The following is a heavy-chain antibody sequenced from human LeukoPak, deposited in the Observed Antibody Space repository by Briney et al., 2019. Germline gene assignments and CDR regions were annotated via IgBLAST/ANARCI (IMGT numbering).Heavy chain of an antibody. CDR2: MNPNSGNT. J-gene: IGHJ6*02. D-gene: IGHD5-24*01. CDR1: GYTFNNYD. CDR3: VRAMAPLDTFNYQYAMDV. V-gene: IGHV1-8*01. Sequence: ASVSVSCEASGYTFNNYDINWVRQAPGQGLEWMGWMNPNSGNTGYAQKFQGRFTLTRETFISTAYMELSSLRSDDTAVYYCVRAMAPLDTFNYQYAMDVWGQGTMVTVSS.